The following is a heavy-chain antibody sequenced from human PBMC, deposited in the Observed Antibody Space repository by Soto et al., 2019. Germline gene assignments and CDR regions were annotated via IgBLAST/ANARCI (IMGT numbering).Heavy chain of an antibody. Sequence: QEQLVESGGGVAQPGWSLRLSCAASGFTFSRYGMHWVRQAPGKGLEWVAVISYDGSNAYYGDSVKGRFTISRDNSKNTLSLQMSNLRHEDSAVYYCVKDYGGTSGDSYGMDVWGQGTTVTVSS. CDR2: ISYDGSNA. CDR3: VKDYGGTSGDSYGMDV. V-gene: IGHV3-30*18. CDR1: GFTFSRYG. D-gene: IGHD4-17*01. J-gene: IGHJ6*02.